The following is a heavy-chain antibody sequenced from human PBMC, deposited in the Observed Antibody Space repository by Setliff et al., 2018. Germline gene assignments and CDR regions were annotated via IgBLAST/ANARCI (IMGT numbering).Heavy chain of an antibody. Sequence: PSETLSLTCAVYGGSFSGYYWSWIRQPPGKGLEWIGSIYHSGSTYYNPSLKSRVTISVDTSKNQFSLKLSSVTAADTAVYYCARDLPKYSSSSVDNYFDYWGQGTLVTVSS. CDR1: GGSFSGYY. CDR2: IYHSGST. V-gene: IGHV4-34*01. D-gene: IGHD6-6*01. J-gene: IGHJ4*02. CDR3: ARDLPKYSSSSVDNYFDY.